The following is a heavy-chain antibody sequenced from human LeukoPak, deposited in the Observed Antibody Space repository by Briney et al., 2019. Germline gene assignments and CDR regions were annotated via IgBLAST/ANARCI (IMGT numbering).Heavy chain of an antibody. D-gene: IGHD4-17*01. CDR3: GKDPNGDYVGAFDF. CDR2: ITGSGGTI. Sequence: GGSLRLSCVGSGFAFRNYAMTWVRQAPGKGPEWVSSITGSGGTIRYADSEKGRFTISRDNSVDTLYLQMNRLSAEDTAVYYCGKDPNGDYVGAFDFWGRGTMVTVSS. J-gene: IGHJ3*01. CDR1: GFAFRNYA. V-gene: IGHV3-23*01.